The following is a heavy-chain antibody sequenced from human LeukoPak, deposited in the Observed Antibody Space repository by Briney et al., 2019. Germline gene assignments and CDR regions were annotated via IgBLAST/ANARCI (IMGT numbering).Heavy chain of an antibody. Sequence: GGSLRLSCAASGFTFSSYAMHGVRPAPGKGLDGVAVISYDGSNKYYADCVKGRFTISRDNSKNTLYLQMNSLRAEDTAVYYCARERRTRHGAADYWGQGTLVTVSS. V-gene: IGHV3-30*04. J-gene: IGHJ4*02. CDR1: GFTFSSYA. CDR3: ARERRTRHGAADY. D-gene: IGHD4-17*01. CDR2: ISYDGSNK.